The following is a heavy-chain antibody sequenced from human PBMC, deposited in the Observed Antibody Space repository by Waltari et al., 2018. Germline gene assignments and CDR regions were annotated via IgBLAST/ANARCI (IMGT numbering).Heavy chain of an antibody. V-gene: IGHV1-2*02. CDR2: INPNSGDT. CDR1: GYTFTGYY. Sequence: QVQLVQSGAEVKKPGASVKVSCKASGYTFTGYYMHWVRQAPGQGLEWMGWINPNSGDTNYAQKFQGRVTMTRDTSISTAYMELSRLRSDDTAVYYCARERVLWDCSGGSCYGDAFDIWGQGTMVTVSS. CDR3: ARERVLWDCSGGSCYGDAFDI. D-gene: IGHD2-15*01. J-gene: IGHJ3*02.